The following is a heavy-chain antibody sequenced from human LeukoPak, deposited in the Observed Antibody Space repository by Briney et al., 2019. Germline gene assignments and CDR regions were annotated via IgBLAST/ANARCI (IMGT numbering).Heavy chain of an antibody. CDR1: GFTFNSYA. CDR3: ARGEDGFWSGYVEH. Sequence: GRSLRLSCAASGFTFNSYALHWVRQAPGKGLEWVAVISYDGSNSYYGESVKGRFTISRDNSKNMVYLQMNSLRPEDTAVYYCARGEDGFWSGYVEHWGQGTLVTVSS. D-gene: IGHD3-3*01. V-gene: IGHV3-30*04. J-gene: IGHJ1*01. CDR2: ISYDGSNS.